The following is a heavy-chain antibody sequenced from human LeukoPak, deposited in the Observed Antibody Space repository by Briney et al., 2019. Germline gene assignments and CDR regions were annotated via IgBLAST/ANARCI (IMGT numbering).Heavy chain of an antibody. CDR1: GFTFSSYA. V-gene: IGHV3-30-3*01. CDR3: AKDRGYSYGAYYYYGMDV. CDR2: ISYDGSNK. Sequence: GRSLRLSCAASGFTFSSYAMHWVRQAPGKGLEWVAVISYDGSNKYYADSVKGRFTISRDNSKNTLYLQMNSLRAEDTAVYYCAKDRGYSYGAYYYYGMDVWGQGTTVTVSS. D-gene: IGHD5-18*01. J-gene: IGHJ6*02.